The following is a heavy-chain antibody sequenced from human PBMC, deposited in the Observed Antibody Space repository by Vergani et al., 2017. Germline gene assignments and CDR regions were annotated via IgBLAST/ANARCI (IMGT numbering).Heavy chain of an antibody. CDR1: GYSFTSYW. D-gene: IGHD3-22*01. Sequence: EVQLVQSGAEVKKPGESLRISCKGSGYSFTSYWISWVRQMPGKGLEWMGIIYPGDSDTRYSPSFQGQVTISADKSISTAYLQWSSLKASDTAMYYCARRTGIYYDTKGAAFDIWGQGTMVTVSS. CDR2: IYPGDSDT. V-gene: IGHV5-51*01. CDR3: ARRTGIYYDTKGAAFDI. J-gene: IGHJ3*02.